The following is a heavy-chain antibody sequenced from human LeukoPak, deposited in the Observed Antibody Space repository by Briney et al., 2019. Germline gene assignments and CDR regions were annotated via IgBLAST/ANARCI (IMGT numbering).Heavy chain of an antibody. J-gene: IGHJ4*02. V-gene: IGHV3-30*02. Sequence: GGSLRLSCAASGFTFSSYGMHWVRQAPGKGLEWVAFIRYDGSNKYYADSVKGRFTISRDNSKNTLYLQMNSLRAEDTAVYYCAREGIDGSYLDYWGQGTLVTVSS. CDR1: GFTFSSYG. CDR2: IRYDGSNK. CDR3: AREGIDGSYLDY. D-gene: IGHD1-26*01.